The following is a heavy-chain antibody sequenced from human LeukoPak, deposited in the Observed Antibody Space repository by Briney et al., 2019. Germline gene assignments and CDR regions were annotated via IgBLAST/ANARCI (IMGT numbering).Heavy chain of an antibody. Sequence: GASVKVSCKASGGTFSSYAISWVRQAPGQGLEWMGGIIPIFGTANYAQKFQGRVTITADESTSTAYMELSSLRSEDTAVYYCARTWEPSYYYYGMDVWGQGTRSPSP. D-gene: IGHD1-26*01. CDR2: IIPIFGTA. V-gene: IGHV1-69*13. CDR3: ARTWEPSYYYYGMDV. J-gene: IGHJ6*02. CDR1: GGTFSSYA.